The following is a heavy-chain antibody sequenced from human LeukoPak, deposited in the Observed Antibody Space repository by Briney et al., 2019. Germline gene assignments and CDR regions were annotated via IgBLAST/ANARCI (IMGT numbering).Heavy chain of an antibody. CDR1: GGSFSGYY. Sequence: PSETLSLTCAVYGGSFSGYYWSWIRQPPGKGLEWIGEINHSGSTNYNPSLKSRVTISVDTSKNQFSLKLSSVTAADTAVYYCAGVLGGYCSGGSCYSKTRFDPWGQGTLVTVSS. CDR3: AGVLGGYCSGGSCYSKTRFDP. J-gene: IGHJ5*02. CDR2: INHSGST. D-gene: IGHD2-15*01. V-gene: IGHV4-34*01.